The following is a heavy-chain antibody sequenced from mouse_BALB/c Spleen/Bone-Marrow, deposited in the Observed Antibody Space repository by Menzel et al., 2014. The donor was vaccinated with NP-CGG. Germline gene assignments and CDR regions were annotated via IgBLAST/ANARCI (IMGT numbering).Heavy chain of an antibody. D-gene: IGHD2-4*01. CDR1: GYSITSDYA. J-gene: IGHJ2*01. V-gene: IGHV3-2*02. Sequence: EVQLVELGSGLVKPSQSLSLICTVTGYSITSDYAWNWIRQFPGNKLEWIGYIIYSCNICYNPFLKSRISITRETSKKQFFLQWNSVTTEDTATYYCARYDYDVGYFDYWGQGTTLTVSS. CDR2: IIYSCNI. CDR3: ARYDYDVGYFDY.